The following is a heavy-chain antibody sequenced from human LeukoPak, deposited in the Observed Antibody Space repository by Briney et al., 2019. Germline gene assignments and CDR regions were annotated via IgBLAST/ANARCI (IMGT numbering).Heavy chain of an antibody. CDR2: INPNTGVT. Sequence: GASVKVSCKASGYTFTGYYMHWVRQAPGQGLEWMGWINPNTGVTDYAQKFQGRVTVTRDTSIGTVSMDLRLRSDDTAVYYCARGSRGGGYEAFDFWGQGTQVTVSS. CDR3: ARGSRGGGYEAFDF. D-gene: IGHD5-12*01. CDR1: GYTFTGYY. V-gene: IGHV1-2*02. J-gene: IGHJ4*02.